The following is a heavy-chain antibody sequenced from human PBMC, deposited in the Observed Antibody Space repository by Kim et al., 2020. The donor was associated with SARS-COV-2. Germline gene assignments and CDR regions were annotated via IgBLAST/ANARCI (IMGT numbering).Heavy chain of an antibody. CDR3: AKGGTVQDFDY. D-gene: IGHD1-1*01. Sequence: GGSLRLSCAASGFIFDDYAMHWVRQAPGKGLEWVSGIGWNSGTIGYADSVKGRFTISRDNAKNSLYLQMNSLRTEDTALYYCAKGGTVQDFDYWGRGTLVTVSS. CDR2: IGWNSGTI. CDR1: GFIFDDYA. V-gene: IGHV3-9*01. J-gene: IGHJ4*02.